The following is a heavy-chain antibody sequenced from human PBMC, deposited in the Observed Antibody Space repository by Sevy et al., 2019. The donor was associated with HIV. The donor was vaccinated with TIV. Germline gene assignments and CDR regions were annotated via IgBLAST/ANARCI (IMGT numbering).Heavy chain of an antibody. CDR2: IKEDGKET. V-gene: IGHV3-7*03. Sequence: GGSLRLSCVASGFTVSNYWMNWVRQAPGMGLEWVAKIKEDGKETYYVDSVKGRFTISRDNAKNSLYLQMTSLRAEDTAVYYCARHKSLAMLTPFGFWGQGTLVADSS. J-gene: IGHJ4*02. D-gene: IGHD3-16*01. CDR1: GFTVSNYW. CDR3: ARHKSLAMLTPFGF.